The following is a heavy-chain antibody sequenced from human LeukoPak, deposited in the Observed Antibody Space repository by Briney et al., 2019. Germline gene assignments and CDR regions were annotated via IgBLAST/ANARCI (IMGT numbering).Heavy chain of an antibody. J-gene: IGHJ4*02. V-gene: IGHV3-21*01. D-gene: IGHD3-16*01. CDR1: GFTFSSYS. CDR3: ASRGRLWGQGY. Sequence: PGGSLRLSCAASGFTFSSYSMNWVRQAPGKGLEWVSSISSSSSYIYYADSVKGRFTISRDNAKNSLYLQMNSLRAEDTAVYYCASRGRLWGQGYWGQGTLVTVSS. CDR2: ISSSSSYI.